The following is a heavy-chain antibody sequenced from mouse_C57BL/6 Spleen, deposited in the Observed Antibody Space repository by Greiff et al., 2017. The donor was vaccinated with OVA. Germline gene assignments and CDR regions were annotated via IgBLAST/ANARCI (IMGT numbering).Heavy chain of an antibody. CDR2: IDPETGGT. Sequence: ESGAELVRPGASVTLSCKASGYTFTDYEMHWVKQTPVHGLEWIGAIDPETGGTAYNQKFKGKAILTADKSSSTAYMELRSLTSEDSAGYYCTRSNYGSSYWFAYWGQGTLVTVSA. CDR1: GYTFTDYE. J-gene: IGHJ3*01. V-gene: IGHV1-15*01. CDR3: TRSNYGSSYWFAY. D-gene: IGHD1-1*01.